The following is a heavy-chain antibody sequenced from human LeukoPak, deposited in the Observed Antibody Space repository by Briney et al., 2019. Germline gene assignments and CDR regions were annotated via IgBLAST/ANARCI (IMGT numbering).Heavy chain of an antibody. CDR1: GGSISSSNW. D-gene: IGHD6-13*01. CDR2: IYHSGST. Sequence: SETLSLTCAVSGGSISSSNWWSWVRQPPGKGLEWIGEIYHSGSTNYNPSLKSRVTISVDKSNHPFSLKLSSVTAADTAVYYCARSGSSWYEYNWFDPWGQGTLVTVSS. CDR3: ARSGSSWYEYNWFDP. V-gene: IGHV4-4*02. J-gene: IGHJ5*02.